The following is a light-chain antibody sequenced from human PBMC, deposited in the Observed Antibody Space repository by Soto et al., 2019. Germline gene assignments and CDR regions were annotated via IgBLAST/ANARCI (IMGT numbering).Light chain of an antibody. Sequence: SSELTQPPSVSVAPGQTARLTCGGSNIGSKTVHWYQQKPGQAPVLVVYDDADRPSGIPERFSGSNYGNTAALTISRVEAGHEADYYCQVWDANTAHVVFGGGTKLTVL. CDR2: DDA. J-gene: IGLJ2*01. V-gene: IGLV3-21*02. CDR1: NIGSKT. CDR3: QVWDANTAHVV.